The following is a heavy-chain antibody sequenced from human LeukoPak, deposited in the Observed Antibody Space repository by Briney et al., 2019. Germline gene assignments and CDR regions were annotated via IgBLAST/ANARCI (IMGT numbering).Heavy chain of an antibody. CDR3: VRLSGQWLVHSYFDH. Sequence: ASVKVSCKASGYKFTSYGIAWVRQAPGHGPEYMGWISTHNGLANYPEKFRGRVTMTTDTSTSMAYMELKSLRSDDTAIYYCVRLSGQWLVHSYFDHWGQGTQVTVSS. D-gene: IGHD6-19*01. J-gene: IGHJ4*02. CDR2: ISTHNGLA. CDR1: GYKFTSYG. V-gene: IGHV1-18*01.